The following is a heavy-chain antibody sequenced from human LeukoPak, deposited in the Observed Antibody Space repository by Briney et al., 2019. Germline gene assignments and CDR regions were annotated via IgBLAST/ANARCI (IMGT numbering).Heavy chain of an antibody. D-gene: IGHD6-19*01. J-gene: IGHJ5*02. CDR3: AKEEEEQSVFT. CDR1: GFTFSSYA. CDR2: ISNTGSST. V-gene: IGHV3-23*01. Sequence: PGGSLRLSCATSGFTFSSYAVAWVRQAPGKGLEWVSSISNTGSSTYYADSVKGRFTISRDNSKNTLYLQMNSLRAEDTAVYYCAKEEEEQSVFTWGQGTLVTVSS.